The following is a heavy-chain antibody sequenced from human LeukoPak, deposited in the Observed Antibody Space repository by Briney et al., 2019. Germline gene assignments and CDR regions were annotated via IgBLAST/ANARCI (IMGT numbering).Heavy chain of an antibody. J-gene: IGHJ4*02. V-gene: IGHV3-23*01. CDR3: AKGLDSFDY. CDR1: GFTFSSYA. CDR2: ISGSGGST. D-gene: IGHD3-22*01. Sequence: GGSLRLSCAASGFTFSSYAMGWVRRAPGKGLEWVSGISGSGGSTYYADSVKGRFTISRDNSKNTLYLQMNSLRAEATAVYYCAKGLDSFDYWGQGTLVTVSS.